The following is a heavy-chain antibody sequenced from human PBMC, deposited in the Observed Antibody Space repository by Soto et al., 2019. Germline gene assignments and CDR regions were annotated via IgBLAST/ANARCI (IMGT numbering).Heavy chain of an antibody. CDR2: IYYSGST. V-gene: IGHV4-59*01. D-gene: IGHD2-21*02. J-gene: IGHJ3*02. CDR3: ARGVGYCGGDCYSDMVAFDI. CDR1: GGSISSYY. Sequence: SETLSLTCTVSGGSISSYYWSWIRQPPGKGLEWIGYIYYSGSTNYNPSLKSRVTISVDTSKNQFSLKLSSVTAADTAVYYCARGVGYCGGDCYSDMVAFDIWGQGTMVTVSS.